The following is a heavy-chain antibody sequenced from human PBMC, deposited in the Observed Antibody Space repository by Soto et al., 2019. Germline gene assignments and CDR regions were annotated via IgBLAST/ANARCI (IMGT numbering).Heavy chain of an antibody. CDR2: INAGNGNT. CDR1: GYTFTSYA. CDR3: ARENPHSGYGFYY. Sequence: QVQLVQSGAEVKKPGASVKVSCKASGYTFTSYAMHWVRQAPGQGLEWMGWINAGNGNTKYSQKFQGRVTITRDTSARTAYMELRRLRSEDTAVYYCARENPHSGYGFYYWGQGTLVTVSS. J-gene: IGHJ4*02. V-gene: IGHV1-3*01. D-gene: IGHD5-12*01.